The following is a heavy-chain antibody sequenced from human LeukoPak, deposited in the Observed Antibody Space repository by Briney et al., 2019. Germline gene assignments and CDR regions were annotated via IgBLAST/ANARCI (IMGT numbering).Heavy chain of an antibody. CDR2: IYYSGST. CDR1: GGSISSSSYY. Sequence: SETLSLTCTVSGGSISSSSYYWGWIRQPPGKGLEWIGSIYYSGSTYYNPSLKSRVTISVDTSKNQFSLKLSSVTAADTAVYYCARQEDWFEEFSGFDYWGQGTLVTVSS. CDR3: ARQEDWFEEFSGFDY. D-gene: IGHD3-10*01. J-gene: IGHJ4*02. V-gene: IGHV4-39*01.